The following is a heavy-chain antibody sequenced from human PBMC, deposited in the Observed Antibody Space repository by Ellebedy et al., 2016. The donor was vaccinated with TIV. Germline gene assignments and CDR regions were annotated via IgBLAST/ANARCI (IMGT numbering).Heavy chain of an antibody. CDR1: GYNFTSYW. J-gene: IGHJ6*02. V-gene: IGHV5-51*01. CDR3: ARQWSLRPPPYCSSTSCPGGLNGMDL. Sequence: GESLKISCKGSGYNFTSYWIGWVRQMPGKGLEWMGIIYPGDSDTRYSPSFQGQVTISADKSISTAYLQWSSLKASDTAKYYCARQWSLRPPPYCSSTSCPGGLNGMDLWGQGTTVTVSS. D-gene: IGHD2-2*01. CDR2: IYPGDSDT.